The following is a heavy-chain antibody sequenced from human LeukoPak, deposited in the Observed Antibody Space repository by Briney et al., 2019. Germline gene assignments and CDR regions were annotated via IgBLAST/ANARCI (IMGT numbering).Heavy chain of an antibody. V-gene: IGHV3-64D*09. CDR3: VKADYYDTSNYYYRYFQY. Sequence: GGSLGLSCSASGFTFSSYTMHWVRQAPGKGLEYVSAISSNGGSTYYADSVKGRFTISRDNSKNTLYLQMSSLRAEDTAVYYCVKADYYDTSNYYYRYFQYWGQGTLVTVSS. CDR2: ISSNGGST. J-gene: IGHJ1*01. D-gene: IGHD3-22*01. CDR1: GFTFSSYT.